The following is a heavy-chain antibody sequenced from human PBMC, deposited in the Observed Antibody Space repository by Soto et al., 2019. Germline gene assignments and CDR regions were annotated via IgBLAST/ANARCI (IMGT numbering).Heavy chain of an antibody. CDR3: ARRSRVVVVAANSDAFDI. CDR1: GGTFSSYA. Sequence: SVKVSCKASGGTFSSYAISWVRQAPGQGLEWMGGIIPIFGTANYAQKFQGRVTITADESTSTAYMELSSLRSEDTAVYYCARRSRVVVVAANSDAFDIWGQGTMVTVAS. D-gene: IGHD2-15*01. J-gene: IGHJ3*02. V-gene: IGHV1-69*13. CDR2: IIPIFGTA.